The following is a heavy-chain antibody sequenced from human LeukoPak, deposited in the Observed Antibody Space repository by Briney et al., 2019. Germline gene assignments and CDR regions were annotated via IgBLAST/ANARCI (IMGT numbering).Heavy chain of an antibody. D-gene: IGHD4-17*01. V-gene: IGHV4-38-2*02. Sequence: SETLSLTCTVSGYSISSGYYWGWIRPPPGEGLEWIGSIYHSGSTYYNPSLKSRVTISVDTSKNQFSLKLSSVTAADTAVYYCARGLLTVTTSYYFDYWGQGTLVTVSS. CDR1: GYSISSGYY. CDR2: IYHSGST. CDR3: ARGLLTVTTSYYFDY. J-gene: IGHJ4*02.